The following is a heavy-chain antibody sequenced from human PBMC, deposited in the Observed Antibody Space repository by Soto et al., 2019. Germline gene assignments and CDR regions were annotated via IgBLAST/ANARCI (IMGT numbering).Heavy chain of an antibody. D-gene: IGHD2-15*01. J-gene: IGHJ3*02. CDR1: GGSISSGSQY. CDR2: MYYSGIT. Sequence: PSETLSLTCTVSGGSISSGSQYWSWIRQHPGKGLEWIGYMYYSGITYHNPSLKSRITISLDTSERQFSLKLSFVTAADTAVYYCARYSQVYDAFDIWRQGTMVTVSS. V-gene: IGHV4-31*03. CDR3: ARYSQVYDAFDI.